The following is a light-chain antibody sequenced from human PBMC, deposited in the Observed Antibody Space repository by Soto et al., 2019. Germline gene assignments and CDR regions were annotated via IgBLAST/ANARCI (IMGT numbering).Light chain of an antibody. CDR2: AVS. Sequence: QSALTQPRSVSGSPGQSVTISCTGTNSDVGRYNFVSWYQQLPGKAPKLLISAVSQRPSGVPDRFSGSKSGNTASLIISGLQADDEADYFCYSYTASDIWVFGGGTKVTVL. CDR1: NSDVGRYNF. J-gene: IGLJ3*02. CDR3: YSYTASDIWV. V-gene: IGLV2-11*01.